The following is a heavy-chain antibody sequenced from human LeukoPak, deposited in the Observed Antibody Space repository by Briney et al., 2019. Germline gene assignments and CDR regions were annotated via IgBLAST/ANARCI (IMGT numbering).Heavy chain of an antibody. Sequence: GGSLRLSCAASGFTFNTYTMNWVRQAPGKGLEWVSYISGSSGIIDYADSVRGRFTISRDNAKNSLYLQMNSLRAEDTAVYYCARGTVGGSYFDYWGQGTLVTVSS. CDR2: ISGSSGII. V-gene: IGHV3-48*01. CDR3: ARGTVGGSYFDY. D-gene: IGHD1-26*01. J-gene: IGHJ4*02. CDR1: GFTFNTYT.